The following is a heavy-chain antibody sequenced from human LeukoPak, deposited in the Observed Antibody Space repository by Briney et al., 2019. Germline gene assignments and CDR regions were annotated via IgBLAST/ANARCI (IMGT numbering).Heavy chain of an antibody. J-gene: IGHJ4*02. Sequence: GSLRLSCAASGFTFSSYSMNWVRQAPGKGLEWVSSISSSSSYIYYADSVKGRFTISRDNAENSLYLQMNSLRAEDTAVYYCARDRSSSEAAIFDYWGQGTLVTVSS. D-gene: IGHD6-6*01. CDR3: ARDRSSSEAAIFDY. CDR1: GFTFSSYS. CDR2: ISSSSSYI. V-gene: IGHV3-21*01.